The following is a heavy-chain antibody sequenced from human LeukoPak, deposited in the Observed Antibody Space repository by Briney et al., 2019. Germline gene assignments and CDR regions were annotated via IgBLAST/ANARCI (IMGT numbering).Heavy chain of an antibody. CDR3: ARQDRSWGGGFDC. D-gene: IGHD6-13*01. J-gene: IGHJ4*02. V-gene: IGHV5-51*01. CDR2: IYPGDSDT. CDR1: GYSFTSYW. Sequence: GETLKISCKGSGYSFTSYWIGWVRQMPGKGLEWMGIIYPGDSDTRYSPSFQGQVTISADKSISTAYLQWSSLKASDTAMYYCARQDRSWGGGFDCWGQGTLVTVSS.